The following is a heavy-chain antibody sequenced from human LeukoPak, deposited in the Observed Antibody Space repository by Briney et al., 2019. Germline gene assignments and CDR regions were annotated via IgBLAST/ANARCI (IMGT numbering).Heavy chain of an antibody. CDR1: GGSITFFY. V-gene: IGHV4-59*08. CDR3: ARLGDGFNSELLGANWFDP. J-gene: IGHJ5*02. Sequence: SETLSLTCTVSGGSITFFYWSWVRQAPGKGLDWIGNIFYTGTNNHNPPLISRVPISVNPSQIQFSLKLSSVPAADTAVYYCARLGDGFNSELLGANWFDPWGQGTLVTVSS. CDR2: IFYTGTN. D-gene: IGHD5-24*01.